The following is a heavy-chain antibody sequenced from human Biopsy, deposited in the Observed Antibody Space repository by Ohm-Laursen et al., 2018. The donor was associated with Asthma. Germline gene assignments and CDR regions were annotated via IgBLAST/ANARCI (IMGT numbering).Heavy chain of an antibody. V-gene: IGHV3-30-3*01. CDR2: ISYGGSSI. Sequence: SLRLSCTASGFAVSRDYMFWVRQAPGKGLEWVAVISYGGSSIYYADSVKGRFTISRDNSKNTLSLQMNSLTAEDTAVYYCAREGVAGTHIEDWGQGILVTVSS. J-gene: IGHJ4*02. CDR3: AREGVAGTHIED. CDR1: GFAVSRDY. D-gene: IGHD6-19*01.